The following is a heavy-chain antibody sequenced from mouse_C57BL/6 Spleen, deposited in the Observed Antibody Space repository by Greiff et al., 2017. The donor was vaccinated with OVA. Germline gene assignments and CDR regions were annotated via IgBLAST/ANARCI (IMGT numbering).Heavy chain of an antibody. CDR2: ISGGGGNT. V-gene: IGHV5-9*01. Sequence: EVKLEESGGGLVKPGGSLKLSCAASGFTFSSYTMSWVRQTPEKRLEWVATISGGGGNTYYPDSVKGRFTISRDNAKNTLYLQMSSLRSEDTALYYCARQKDGYDYAMDYWGQGTSVTVSS. CDR3: ARQKDGYDYAMDY. J-gene: IGHJ4*01. D-gene: IGHD2-2*01. CDR1: GFTFSSYT.